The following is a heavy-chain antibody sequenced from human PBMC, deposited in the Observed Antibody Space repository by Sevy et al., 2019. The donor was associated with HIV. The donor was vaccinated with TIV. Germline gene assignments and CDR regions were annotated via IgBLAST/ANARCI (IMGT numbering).Heavy chain of an antibody. D-gene: IGHD6-13*01. J-gene: IGHJ4*02. Sequence: GGSLRLSCAASGFTFSDHYMEWVRQAPGKGLEWVGRIRNKADSYTTEYAASVKSRFTISRDDSKNSLYLLMNSLKTEDTAVYYCATHAGIAAAGRVFDYWGQGTLVTVSS. CDR1: GFTFSDHY. CDR2: IRNKADSYTT. V-gene: IGHV3-72*01. CDR3: ATHAGIAAAGRVFDY.